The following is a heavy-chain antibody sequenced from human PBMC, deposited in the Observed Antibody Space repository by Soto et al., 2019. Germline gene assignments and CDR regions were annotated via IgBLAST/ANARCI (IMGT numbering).Heavy chain of an antibody. CDR2: ISYDGSDK. V-gene: IGHV3-30-3*01. CDR3: ATSPIYRAHTSHDAFDM. CDR1: GFTFSKFA. J-gene: IGHJ3*02. Sequence: QVQLVESGGGVVQPGRSLRLSCAASGFTFSKFALHWVRQAPGKGLEWASVISYDGSDKYYADSVKGRFTISRDNSMNTLYLQMNSLRTEDTAVYYCATSPIYRAHTSHDAFDMWGQGTMVTVSS. D-gene: IGHD2-2*01.